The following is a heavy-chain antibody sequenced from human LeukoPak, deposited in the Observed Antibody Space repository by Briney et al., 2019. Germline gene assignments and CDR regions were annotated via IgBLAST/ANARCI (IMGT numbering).Heavy chain of an antibody. V-gene: IGHV3-30*02. CDR3: AKDEGYSGYEYFDY. CDR2: IRYDGSNK. J-gene: IGHJ4*02. Sequence: GGSLRLSCAASGFTFSSYGMHWVRQAPGKGLEWVAFIRYDGSNKYYADSVKGRFTISRDNSKNTLYLQMNSLRAEDTAVYYCAKDEGYSGYEYFDYWGQGTLVTVSS. CDR1: GFTFSSYG. D-gene: IGHD5-12*01.